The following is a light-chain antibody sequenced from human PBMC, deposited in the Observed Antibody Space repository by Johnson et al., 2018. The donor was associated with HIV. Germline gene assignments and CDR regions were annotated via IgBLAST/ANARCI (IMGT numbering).Light chain of an antibody. J-gene: IGLJ1*01. Sequence: QSVLTQSPSVSAAPGQKVTIYCSGSSSNIGNNYVSWYQQLPGTAPKLLIYRNNQRPSGVPDRFSGSKSGTSASLAISGLRADDEADYFCAAWDDRMNGTYVFGTGTKVTVL. CDR1: SSNIGNNY. CDR3: AAWDDRMNGTYV. CDR2: RNN. V-gene: IGLV1-47*01.